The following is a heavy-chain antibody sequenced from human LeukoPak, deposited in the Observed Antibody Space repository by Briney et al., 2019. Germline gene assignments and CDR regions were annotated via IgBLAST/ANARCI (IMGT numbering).Heavy chain of an antibody. D-gene: IGHD6-19*01. CDR1: GFAFISSA. Sequence: ASVKVSCKASGFAFISSAVQWVRQARGQRLEWIGWIVVGSGNANYAQKSQERVTITRDMSTSTAYMELSSLRSEDTAVYYCAADLVAGTNYYYYYGMDVWGQGTTVTVSS. V-gene: IGHV1-58*01. J-gene: IGHJ6*02. CDR3: AADLVAGTNYYYYYGMDV. CDR2: IVVGSGNA.